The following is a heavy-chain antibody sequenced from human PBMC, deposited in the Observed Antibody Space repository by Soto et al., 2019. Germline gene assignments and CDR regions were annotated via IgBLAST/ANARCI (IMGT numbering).Heavy chain of an antibody. D-gene: IGHD6-13*01. CDR1: GGSISSSSYY. CDR3: ARPTLLGIAAAFNAFDI. Sequence: SETLSLTCTVSGGSISSSSYYWGWIRQPPGKGLEWIGSIYYSGSTYYNPSLKSRVTISVDTSKNQFSLKLSSVTAADTAVYYCARPTLLGIAAAFNAFDIWGQGTMVTVSS. CDR2: IYYSGST. V-gene: IGHV4-39*01. J-gene: IGHJ3*02.